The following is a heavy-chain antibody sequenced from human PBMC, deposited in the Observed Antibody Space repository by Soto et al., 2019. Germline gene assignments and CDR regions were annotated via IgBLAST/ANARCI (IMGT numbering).Heavy chain of an antibody. J-gene: IGHJ4*02. V-gene: IGHV3-30-3*01. D-gene: IGHD3-16*01. CDR2: ISYDGGDK. CDR1: GFTFSSYT. Sequence: GGSLRLACAASGFTFSSYTMHWVRQTPGRGLEWVADISYDGGDKYYADSVKGRFTISRDNSKNTLYPQMNSLRVEDTAVYYCARIGSWALNFDYWGQGTLVTVSS. CDR3: ARIGSWALNFDY.